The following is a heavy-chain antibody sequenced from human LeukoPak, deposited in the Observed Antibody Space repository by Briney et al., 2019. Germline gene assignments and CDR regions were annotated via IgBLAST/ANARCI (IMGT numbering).Heavy chain of an antibody. J-gene: IGHJ4*02. Sequence: GGSLRLSCAASGFRFSNYGMDWVRQAAGKGLEWVSYITTSGSTMYYADSVKGRFTISRDNAKNSLYLQMNSLRVEDTAVYYCARALPTADYWGQGTLVTVSS. CDR2: ITTSGSTM. V-gene: IGHV3-48*03. CDR3: ARALPTADY. CDR1: GFRFSNYG.